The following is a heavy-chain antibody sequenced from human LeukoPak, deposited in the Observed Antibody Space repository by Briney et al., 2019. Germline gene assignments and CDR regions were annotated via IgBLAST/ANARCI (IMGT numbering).Heavy chain of an antibody. Sequence: GGSLRLSCAASGFTFSSYGMRWVRQAPGKGLEWVAYIRYDVSNKYYADSVKGRFTIYRDNYKNTLYLQMNSLRAEDTAVYYCAKDSSSWYYYYYYYGMDVWGQGTTVTVSS. CDR2: IRYDVSNK. J-gene: IGHJ6*02. V-gene: IGHV3-30*02. CDR1: GFTFSSYG. D-gene: IGHD6-13*01. CDR3: AKDSSSWYYYYYYYGMDV.